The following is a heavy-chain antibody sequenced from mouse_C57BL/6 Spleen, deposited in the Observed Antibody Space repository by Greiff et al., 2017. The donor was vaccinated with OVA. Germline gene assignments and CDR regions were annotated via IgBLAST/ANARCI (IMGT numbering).Heavy chain of an antibody. J-gene: IGHJ3*01. V-gene: IGHV5-17*01. CDR3: ARGGLAWFAY. D-gene: IGHD2-2*01. Sequence: EVQGVESGGGLVKPGGSLKLSCAASGFTFSDYGMHWVRQAPEKGLEWVAYISSGSSTIYYADTVKGRFTISRDNAKNTLFLQMTSLRSEDTAMYYCARGGLAWFAYWGQGTLVTVSA. CDR1: GFTFSDYG. CDR2: ISSGSSTI.